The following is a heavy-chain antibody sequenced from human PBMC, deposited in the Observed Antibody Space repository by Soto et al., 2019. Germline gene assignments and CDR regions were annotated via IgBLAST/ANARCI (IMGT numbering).Heavy chain of an antibody. CDR2: ISGSGGST. D-gene: IGHD2-2*01. CDR3: AKDRHCSTTSCFHHY. CDR1: GFTFSSYA. V-gene: IGHV3-23*01. Sequence: GGSLRLSCAASGFTFSSYAMNWVRQAPGKGLEWVSAISGSGGSTYYADSVKGRFTISRDNSKNTLYLQVNSLRAEDTAVYYCAKDRHCSTTSCFHHYWGQGTLVTVSS. J-gene: IGHJ4*02.